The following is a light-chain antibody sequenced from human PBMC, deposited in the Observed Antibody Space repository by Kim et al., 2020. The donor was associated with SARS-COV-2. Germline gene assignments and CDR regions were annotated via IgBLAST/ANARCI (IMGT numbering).Light chain of an antibody. V-gene: IGKV1-27*01. Sequence: DIQMTQSPSSLSASVGDGVTITCRASQGISNYLAWYQQKPGEAPKLLIYAASTLQFGVSTRFSGSGSGTEFTLTISDLQPEDVATYYGTKYDTDPWTFGHGTKVEIK. CDR3: TKYDTDPWT. CDR1: QGISNY. J-gene: IGKJ1*01. CDR2: AAS.